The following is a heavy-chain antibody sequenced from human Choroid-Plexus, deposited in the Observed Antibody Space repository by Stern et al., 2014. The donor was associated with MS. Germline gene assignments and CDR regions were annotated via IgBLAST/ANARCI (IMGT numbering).Heavy chain of an antibody. CDR3: ANPLPYAN. Sequence: QLQLQESGAEVKKPGASVKVSCKASGDTFASYPIHWLRQAPGQGPVWMGIVNPTDGRTTYAQTFQGRVTMTRDTSTRTVYMELSSLKAEDTAMYFCANPLPYANWGQGTRVTVSS. V-gene: IGHV1-46*03. J-gene: IGHJ1*01. CDR2: VNPTDGRT. CDR1: GDTFASYP. D-gene: IGHD4-17*01.